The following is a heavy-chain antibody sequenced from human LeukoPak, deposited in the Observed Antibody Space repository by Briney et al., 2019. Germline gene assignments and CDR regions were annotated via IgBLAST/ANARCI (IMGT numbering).Heavy chain of an antibody. CDR3: ARISRGSGDY. CDR1: GFTVSSNY. D-gene: IGHD3-10*01. J-gene: IGHJ4*02. Sequence: GGSLRLSCAASGFTVSSNYMSWVRQAPGKGLEWVANIKQDGSEKYYVDSVKGRFTISRDNAKNSLYLQMNSLRAEDTAVYYCARISRGSGDYWGQGTLVTVSS. CDR2: IKQDGSEK. V-gene: IGHV3-7*01.